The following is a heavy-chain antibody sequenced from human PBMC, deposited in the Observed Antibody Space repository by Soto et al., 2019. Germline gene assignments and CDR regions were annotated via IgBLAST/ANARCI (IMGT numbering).Heavy chain of an antibody. CDR3: ARKSRYDFWSGRYYYYYYMDV. Sequence: SETLSLTCTVSGGSISSYYWSWIRQPPGKGLEWIGYIYYSGSTNYNPSLKSRVTISVDTSKNQFSLKLSSVTAADTAVYYCARKSRYDFWSGRYYYYYYMDVWGNGTTVTVSS. V-gene: IGHV4-59*08. CDR2: IYYSGST. D-gene: IGHD3-3*01. CDR1: GGSISSYY. J-gene: IGHJ6*03.